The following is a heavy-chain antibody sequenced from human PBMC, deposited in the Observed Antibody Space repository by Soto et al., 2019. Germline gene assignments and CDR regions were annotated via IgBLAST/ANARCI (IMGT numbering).Heavy chain of an antibody. Sequence: EVQLVESGGGLVQPGGSLRLSCAASGFTFSNYWMHWVRQAPGKGLVWVSRINSDGSSTTYADSVKGRFTISRDNAKNTLYLQRNSLRAEDTAVYYCGRVGGGPEDGYRGYWGQGALVTVSS. CDR2: INSDGSST. J-gene: IGHJ4*02. CDR3: GRVGGGPEDGYRGY. D-gene: IGHD5-12*01. CDR1: GFTFSNYW. V-gene: IGHV3-74*01.